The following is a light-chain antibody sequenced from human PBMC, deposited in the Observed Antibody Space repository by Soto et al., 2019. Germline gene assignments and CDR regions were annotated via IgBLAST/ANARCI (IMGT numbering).Light chain of an antibody. J-gene: IGKJ2*01. CDR1: QGVTGY. CDR3: QQTSTWPYT. CDR2: DVS. V-gene: IGKV3-11*01. Sequence: IVLTQSPATMSLSPGERATLSCRASQGVTGYLAWLQQKPGQAPRLLIYDVSNKATGVPARFSGSGSGTDFTLTISSLVPEDFAVYYCQQTSTWPYTFGQGTKLEI.